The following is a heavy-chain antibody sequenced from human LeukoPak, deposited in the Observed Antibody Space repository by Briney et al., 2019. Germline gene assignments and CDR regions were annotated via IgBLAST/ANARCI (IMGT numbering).Heavy chain of an antibody. CDR1: GYTFTSYG. CDR2: ISAYNGNT. J-gene: IGHJ6*03. V-gene: IGHV1-18*01. CDR3: ARDVTIFGVVNMDV. Sequence: ASMKVSCKASGYTFTSYGISWVRQAPGQGLEWMGWISAYNGNTNYAQKLQGRVTMTTDTSTSTAYMELRSLRSDDTAVYYCARDVTIFGVVNMDVWGKGTTVTVSS. D-gene: IGHD3-3*01.